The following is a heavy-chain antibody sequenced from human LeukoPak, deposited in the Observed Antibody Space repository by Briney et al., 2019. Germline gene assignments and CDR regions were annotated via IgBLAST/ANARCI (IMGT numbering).Heavy chain of an antibody. V-gene: IGHV4-34*01. D-gene: IGHD3-10*01. CDR1: GGSFSGYY. CDR2: INHSGST. J-gene: IGHJ6*02. CDR3: ATGSVGYFYGGSPFYYGMDV. Sequence: SETLSLTCAVYGGSFSGYYWRWIRQPPGKGREWIGEINHSGSTNYSPSLKSRPNISVDTFETQFSLKLSSVTAADTAVYYCATGSVGYFYGGSPFYYGMDVWGQGTTVTVSS.